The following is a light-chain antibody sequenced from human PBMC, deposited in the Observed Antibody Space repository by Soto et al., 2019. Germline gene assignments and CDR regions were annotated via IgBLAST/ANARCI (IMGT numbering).Light chain of an antibody. CDR3: QHYYTTPLLT. CDR1: QSLLYSSKNKNY. Sequence: DIVMTQSPDSLAVSLGERAVINCKTSQSLLYSSKNKNYLAWYQQKPGQPPKLLIYWASTRESGVPDRFSGSGSGTDFTLTISSLQAEDVAVYYCQHYYTTPLLTFGGGTKVEIK. CDR2: WAS. V-gene: IGKV4-1*01. J-gene: IGKJ4*01.